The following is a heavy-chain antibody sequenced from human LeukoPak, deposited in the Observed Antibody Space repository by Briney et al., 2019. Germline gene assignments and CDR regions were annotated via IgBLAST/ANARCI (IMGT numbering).Heavy chain of an antibody. D-gene: IGHD3-10*01. CDR3: ARETDYSLFDY. CDR2: ITSSGSTR. J-gene: IGHJ4*02. V-gene: IGHV3-48*03. Sequence: GGTLRLSCAASGFTFSSYEMNWVRQAPGKGLEWVSYITSSGSTRYYADSVKGRFTISRDNAKNSLYLQMNSLRAEDTAVYYCARETDYSLFDYWGQGTLVTVSS. CDR1: GFTFSSYE.